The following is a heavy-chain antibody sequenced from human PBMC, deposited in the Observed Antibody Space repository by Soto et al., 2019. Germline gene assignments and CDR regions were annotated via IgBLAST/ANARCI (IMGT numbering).Heavy chain of an antibody. D-gene: IGHD3-3*01. V-gene: IGHV3-48*02. CDR3: ARVIWSGHLTSDL. J-gene: IGHJ5*02. Sequence: EVQVVESGGGLVQPGGSLRLSCAASGFTFSSNRMNWVRQAPGKGLEWISYISSSSSTIYADSVQGRFTISRDNAKNSLYLQMNSLRDEDTAVYYCARVIWSGHLTSDLWGQGTLVTVSS. CDR2: ISSSSSTI. CDR1: GFTFSSNR.